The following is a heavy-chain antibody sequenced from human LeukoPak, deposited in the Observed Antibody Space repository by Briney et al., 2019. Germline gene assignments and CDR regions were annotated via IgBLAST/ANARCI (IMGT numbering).Heavy chain of an antibody. CDR1: TFTFNIYG. D-gene: IGHD5-12*01. Sequence: GGSLRLSCASTFTFNIYGMHWVRQAPGKGLEWVAFIQYDGSKKYYTDSVKGRFTIYRDNSRNTLSLQMNSLRTEDTAVYYCARDRTAYSYGTLFDYWGQGTLVTVSS. V-gene: IGHV3-30*02. CDR2: IQYDGSKK. CDR3: ARDRTAYSYGTLFDY. J-gene: IGHJ4*02.